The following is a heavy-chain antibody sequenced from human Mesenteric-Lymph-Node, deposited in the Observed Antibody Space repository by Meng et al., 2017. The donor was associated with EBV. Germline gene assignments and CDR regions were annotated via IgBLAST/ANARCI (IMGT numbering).Heavy chain of an antibody. V-gene: IGHV1-18*01. J-gene: IGHJ4*02. D-gene: IGHD1-1*01. Sequence: QVLLVQPGAEVKKPGASVQVSCKASGYTFTNNGISWVRQAPGQGLEWMGWINPYNGNTNYAQRFQGRITVSTDSSTNTASMELRSLRSDDTAVYYCARERLDRSLVYWDQGTLVTVSS. CDR2: INPYNGNT. CDR3: ARERLDRSLVY. CDR1: GYTFTNNG.